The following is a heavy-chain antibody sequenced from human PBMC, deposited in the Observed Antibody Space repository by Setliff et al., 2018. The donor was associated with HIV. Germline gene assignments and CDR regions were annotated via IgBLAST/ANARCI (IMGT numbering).Heavy chain of an antibody. CDR2: IDPQGGET. CDR1: GYTFTDYF. CDR3: AAIAYSRPDY. Sequence: ASVKVSCKASGYTFTDYFIHWILQAPGKGLEWMGRIDPQGGETTFAEKFQGRVTVTADTSTDIAYMELSSLRSDDTAVYYCAAIAYSRPDYWGQGTLVTVSS. D-gene: IGHD4-4*01. V-gene: IGHV1-69-2*01. J-gene: IGHJ4*02.